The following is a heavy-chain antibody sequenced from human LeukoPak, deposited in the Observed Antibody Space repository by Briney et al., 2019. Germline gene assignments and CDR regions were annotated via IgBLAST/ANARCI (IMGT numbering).Heavy chain of an antibody. CDR1: GGSFSGYY. CDR3: ARGMVRGKCYYYGMDV. Sequence: SETLSLTCAVYGGSFSGYYWSWIRQPPGKGLEWIGEINHSGSTNYNPSLKSRVTISVDTSKNQFSLKLSSVTAADTAVYYCARGMVRGKCYYYGMDVWGKGTTVTVSS. V-gene: IGHV4-34*01. J-gene: IGHJ6*04. CDR2: INHSGST. D-gene: IGHD3-10*01.